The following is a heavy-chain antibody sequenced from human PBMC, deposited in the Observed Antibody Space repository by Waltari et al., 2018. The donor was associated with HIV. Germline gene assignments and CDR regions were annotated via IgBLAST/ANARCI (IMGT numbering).Heavy chain of an antibody. V-gene: IGHV3-74*03. CDR3: ARVGGSSRNTKSFYFGMDA. Sequence: DVRLVQYGEGFVQPGDALRRSCRRSPLPCTKFRTTCGRQVPGEGLVWGSRIIPERNVTMYSDSVKGRFTISRDNAENTLYLEMNSLRVEDTSLYFCARVGGSSRNTKSFYFGMDAWGQGATVIVSS. J-gene: IGHJ6*02. CDR1: PLPCTKFR. CDR2: IIPERNVT. D-gene: IGHD2-2*01.